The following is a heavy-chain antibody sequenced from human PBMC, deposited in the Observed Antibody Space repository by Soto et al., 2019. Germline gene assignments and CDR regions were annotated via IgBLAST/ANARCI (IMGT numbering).Heavy chain of an antibody. CDR1: GGSISRDGYY. J-gene: IGHJ4*02. V-gene: IGHV4-31*03. CDR3: AGGTSSWFEY. CDR2: IYYTGIT. D-gene: IGHD6-13*01. Sequence: QVQLQESGPGLVKPSQTLSLTCTVSGGSISRDGYYWTWIRQHPGKGLEWIGYIYYTGITHYNPSLKSRVTISIGTSNNPFPLTVNSVTAADTAVYYCAGGTSSWFEYWGQGTRVNVSS.